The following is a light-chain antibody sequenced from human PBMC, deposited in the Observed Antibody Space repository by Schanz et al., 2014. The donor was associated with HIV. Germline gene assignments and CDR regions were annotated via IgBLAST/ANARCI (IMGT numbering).Light chain of an antibody. CDR2: SNN. J-gene: IGLJ3*02. Sequence: QSVLTQPLSASGTPGQRVNMSCSGSSSNIGTNTVNWYQQLPGTAPKLLIYSNNRRPSGVPDRFSGSKSGTSASLAISGLQSEDEADYYCAAWDDSLNGPMFGGGTKLTVL. V-gene: IGLV1-44*01. CDR1: SSNIGTNT. CDR3: AAWDDSLNGPM.